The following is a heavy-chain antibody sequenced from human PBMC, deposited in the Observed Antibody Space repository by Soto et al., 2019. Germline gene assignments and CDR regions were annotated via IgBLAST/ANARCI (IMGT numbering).Heavy chain of an antibody. D-gene: IGHD3-10*01. CDR3: AKDRGTRRPWLIEPSDS. J-gene: IGHJ4*02. CDR1: GFTVSIYA. Sequence: QVQLVESGGGVVQPGRSLRVSCAASGFTVSIYAMHWVRQAPGTGLDWVAVISYDGTKTYYADSVKSRFTISRDNSKNTVYLKMNSLRAEDTAVYYCAKDRGTRRPWLIEPSDSWGQGTLVTVSP. V-gene: IGHV3-30*18. CDR2: ISYDGTKT.